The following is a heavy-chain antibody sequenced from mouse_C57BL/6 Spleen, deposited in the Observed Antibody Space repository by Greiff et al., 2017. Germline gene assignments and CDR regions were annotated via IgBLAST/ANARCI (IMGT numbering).Heavy chain of an antibody. CDR3: AREGAYYYGSSYRYFGV. D-gene: IGHD1-1*01. CDR2: ISYDGSN. J-gene: IGHJ1*03. CDR1: GYSITSGYY. Sequence: EVKLVESGPGLVKPSQSLSLTCSVTGYSITSGYYWNWIRQFPGNKLEWMGYISYDGSNNYNPSLQNRISITRDTSKNQFFLKLNSVTTEDTATYCCAREGAYYYGSSYRYFGVWGTGTTVTVSS. V-gene: IGHV3-6*01.